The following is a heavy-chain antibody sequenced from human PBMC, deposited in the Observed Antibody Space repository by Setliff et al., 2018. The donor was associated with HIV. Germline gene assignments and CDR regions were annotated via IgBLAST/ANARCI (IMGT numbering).Heavy chain of an antibody. V-gene: IGHV4-34*01. CDR3: ARSPRIGVAGEFEY. D-gene: IGHD6-19*01. CDR2: IDHSGST. J-gene: IGHJ4*02. CDR1: GGSFNDYY. Sequence: SETLSLTCAVYGGSFNDYYWTWIRQPPGKGLEWIGEIDHSGSTKYHASLKSRVTISIDTSKNQFSLKVNSVTAADTAVYYCARSPRIGVAGEFEYWGQGTLVTVSS.